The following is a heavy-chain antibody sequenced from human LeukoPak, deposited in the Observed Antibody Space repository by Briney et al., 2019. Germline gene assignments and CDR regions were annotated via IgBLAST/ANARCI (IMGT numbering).Heavy chain of an antibody. CDR3: ASDLRWYYYDSSGYYFDY. CDR2: IIPIFGTA. Sequence: SVKVSCKASGGTFSSYAISWVRQAPGQGLEWMGRIIPIFGTANYAQKFQGRVTITTDESTSTAYMELSSLRSEDTAVYYCASDLRWYYYDSSGYYFDYWGQGTLVIVSS. V-gene: IGHV1-69*05. J-gene: IGHJ4*02. D-gene: IGHD3-22*01. CDR1: GGTFSSYA.